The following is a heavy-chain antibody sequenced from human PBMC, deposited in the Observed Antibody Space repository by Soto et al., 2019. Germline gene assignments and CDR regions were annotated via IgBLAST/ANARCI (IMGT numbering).Heavy chain of an antibody. V-gene: IGHV4-31*03. CDR3: ARASWFGGGTFRFDY. J-gene: IGHJ4*02. CDR1: SGSISSGGYY. Sequence: PSETLCLTCIVSSGSISSGGYYWSWIRQHPGKGLEWIGYIHYSGTTFYNPSLKSRVSISVDTSKNQFSLNLSSVTAADTAVYYCARASWFGGGTFRFDYWGQGTPVTVSS. CDR2: IHYSGTT. D-gene: IGHD3-16*01.